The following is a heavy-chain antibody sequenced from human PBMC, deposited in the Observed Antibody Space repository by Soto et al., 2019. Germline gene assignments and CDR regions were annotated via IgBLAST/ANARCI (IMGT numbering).Heavy chain of an antibody. D-gene: IGHD1-7*01. CDR1: GFTFSLFT. Sequence: QVQLRESGGGVVQPGRSLRLSCAASGFTFSLFTLHWVRQPPGKGLDWVAVVSTDVNNKFYASSVKGRFTISRDNTKNTMYLQMNNLSREDTAVYYCARGNLDVWGQGTTVTVSS. V-gene: IGHV3-30-3*01. J-gene: IGHJ6*02. CDR3: ARGNLDV. CDR2: VSTDVNNK.